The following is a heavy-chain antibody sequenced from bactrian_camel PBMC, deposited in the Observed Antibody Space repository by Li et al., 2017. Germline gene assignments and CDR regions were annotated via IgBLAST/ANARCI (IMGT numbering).Heavy chain of an antibody. CDR3: AKEATEDGEGWDT. CDR2: INSGGTKT. Sequence: HVQLVESGGGLVQPGGSLKLSCAYSGFADSRYCMTWVRQAPGKGLEWVSRINSGGTKTYYADSVKGRFTISRDVAKSTLYLQLNSLKTEDTAMYYCAKEATEDGEGWDTWGQGTQVTVS. D-gene: IGHD4*01. V-gene: IGHV3S1*01. J-gene: IGHJ6*01. CDR1: GFADSRYC.